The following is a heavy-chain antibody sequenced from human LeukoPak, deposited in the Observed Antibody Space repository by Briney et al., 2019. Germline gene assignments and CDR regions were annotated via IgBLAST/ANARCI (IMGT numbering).Heavy chain of an antibody. Sequence: ASVEVSCKASGFTFTSYGFSWVRQAPGQGLEWMGWISGYNGNTNYAQKLQGRVTMNTDTSTGTAYMELRSLISDDTAIYYCARVSSSWYYFDYWGQGTLVTVSS. CDR3: ARVSSSWYYFDY. J-gene: IGHJ4*02. D-gene: IGHD6-13*01. CDR1: GFTFTSYG. CDR2: ISGYNGNT. V-gene: IGHV1-18*01.